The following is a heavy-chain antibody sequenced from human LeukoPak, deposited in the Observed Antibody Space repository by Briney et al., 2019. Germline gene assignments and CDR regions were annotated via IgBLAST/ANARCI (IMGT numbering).Heavy chain of an antibody. D-gene: IGHD1-7*01. J-gene: IGHJ4*02. CDR1: GFTFSTYA. V-gene: IGHV3-23*01. Sequence: PGGSLRLSCAASGFTFSTYAMSWVRKAPGRGLEWVSAISDSGGRTYYADSVRGRFTISRDNAKNSLYLQMNSLRAEDTAVYYCARAHNWKYGSFDFWGQGTLVTVSS. CDR3: ARAHNWKYGSFDF. CDR2: ISDSGGRT.